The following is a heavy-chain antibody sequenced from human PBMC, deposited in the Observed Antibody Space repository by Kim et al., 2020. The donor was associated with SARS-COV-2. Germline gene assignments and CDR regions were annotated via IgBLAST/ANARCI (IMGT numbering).Heavy chain of an antibody. D-gene: IGHD2-21*01. V-gene: IGHV3-66*01. CDR2: IYRGGDT. CDR1: GFTVSYNY. CDR3: AKEKGVIWDYYYYYYGMDV. J-gene: IGHJ6*02. Sequence: GGSLRLSCEVSGFTVSYNYMSWVRQAPGKGLEWVSAIYRGGDTFYADSVKGRFTISRDNSKNTLYLQMNSLRVEDTGVYYCAKEKGVIWDYYYYYYGMDVWGQGTTVTVSS.